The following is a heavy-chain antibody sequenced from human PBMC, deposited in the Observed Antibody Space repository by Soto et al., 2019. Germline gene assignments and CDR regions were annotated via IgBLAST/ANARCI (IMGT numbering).Heavy chain of an antibody. V-gene: IGHV1-24*01. CDR1: GYTLSELS. J-gene: IGHJ4*02. D-gene: IGHD3-9*01. Sequence: ASVKVSCKASGYTLSELSMHCVRQAPGKGLEWMGGFDPEEGETIYAQKFQGRVTMTEDTSIDTANMELSSLRSEDTAVYFCAMRYKDLLTGYSQWGQGTLVTVSS. CDR2: FDPEEGET. CDR3: AMRYKDLLTGYSQ.